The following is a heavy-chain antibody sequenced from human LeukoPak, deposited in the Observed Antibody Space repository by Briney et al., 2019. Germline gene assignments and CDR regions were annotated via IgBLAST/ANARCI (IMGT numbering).Heavy chain of an antibody. CDR3: ATLAVAVYNDY. CDR2: ITATSTSI. CDR1: GFTFSSYS. Sequence: GGSLRLSCAASGFTFSSYSMSWVRQAPGKGLEWVSSITATSTSIYYADSLKGRFTISRDNAKNSLYLQMNSLRAEDTAVYYCATLAVAVYNDYWGQGTLVTVSS. J-gene: IGHJ4*02. V-gene: IGHV3-21*04. D-gene: IGHD6-19*01.